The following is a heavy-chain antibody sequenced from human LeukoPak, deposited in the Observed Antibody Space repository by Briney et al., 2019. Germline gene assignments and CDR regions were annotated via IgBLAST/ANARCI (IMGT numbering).Heavy chain of an antibody. D-gene: IGHD6-19*01. CDR2: ISYDGSNK. J-gene: IGHJ4*02. CDR1: GFTFSSYG. V-gene: IGHV3-30*18. Sequence: PGGSLSLSGAASGFTFSSYGMHWFRQAPGKGLEGVAVISYDGSNKYYADSVKGRFTISRDNSKNTLYLQMNSLRAEDTAVYYCAKDIAVAGTLDYWGQGTLVTVSS. CDR3: AKDIAVAGTLDY.